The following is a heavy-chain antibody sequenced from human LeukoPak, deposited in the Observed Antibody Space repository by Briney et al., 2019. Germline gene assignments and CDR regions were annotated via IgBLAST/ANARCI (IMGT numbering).Heavy chain of an antibody. CDR1: GFTFSSYA. D-gene: IGHD3-22*01. CDR3: AKRNYYDSRGYLYDS. Sequence: PGGSPRLSCAASGFTFSSYAMSWVRQAPGKGLEWVSAISGSNGNTFYADSVKGRFTISRDNSKNTLYLQMSSLRAEDTAVYYCAKRNYYDSRGYLYDSWGQGTLVTVSS. J-gene: IGHJ4*02. CDR2: ISGSNGNT. V-gene: IGHV3-23*01.